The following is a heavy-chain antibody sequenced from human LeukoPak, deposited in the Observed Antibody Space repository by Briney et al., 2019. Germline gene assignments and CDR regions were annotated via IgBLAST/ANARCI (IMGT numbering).Heavy chain of an antibody. Sequence: SVKVSCKASGGTFSSYAISWVRQAPGQGLEWMGRIIPILGIANYAQKFQGRVTITADKSTSTAYMELSRLRSDDTAVYYCARADSSSWYSQHWGQGTLVTVSS. CDR2: IIPILGIA. CDR1: GGTFSSYA. V-gene: IGHV1-69*04. CDR3: ARADSSSWYSQH. D-gene: IGHD6-13*01. J-gene: IGHJ1*01.